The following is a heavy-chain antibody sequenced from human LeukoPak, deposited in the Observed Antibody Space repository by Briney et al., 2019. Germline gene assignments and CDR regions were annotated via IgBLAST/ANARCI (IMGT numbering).Heavy chain of an antibody. D-gene: IGHD3-16*01. CDR3: ARHGGGRFDP. J-gene: IGHJ5*02. Sequence: PSETLSLTCTVSGGSIIATNYYWAWDRQPPGKGLECIGSLHYTGSTFTNPSLKSRVTMSVDTSKNQLSLKLSSVTAADTAVYYCARHGGGRFDPWGQGSLVTVSS. CDR1: GGSIIATNYY. CDR2: LHYTGST. V-gene: IGHV4-39*01.